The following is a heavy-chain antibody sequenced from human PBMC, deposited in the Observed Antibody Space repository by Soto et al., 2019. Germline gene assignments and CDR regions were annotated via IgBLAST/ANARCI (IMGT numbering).Heavy chain of an antibody. Sequence: ASVKVSCKASGYTFTSYYMHWVRQAPGQGLEWMGIINPSGYGTSYAQKFQGRVTMTRDTSTSTFYMELRSLRSDDTAVYFCARDGVVVPSALYYFDYWGPGTLVTVSS. CDR3: ARDGVVVPSALYYFDY. J-gene: IGHJ4*02. V-gene: IGHV1-46*01. CDR2: INPSGYGT. D-gene: IGHD2-2*01. CDR1: GYTFTSYY.